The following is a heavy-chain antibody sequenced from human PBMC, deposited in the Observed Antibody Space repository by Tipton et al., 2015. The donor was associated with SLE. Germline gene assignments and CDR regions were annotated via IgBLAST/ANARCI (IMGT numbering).Heavy chain of an antibody. V-gene: IGHV3-23*01. D-gene: IGHD6-19*01. Sequence: SLRLSCVASGFTFGTYALTWVRQAQGKGLEWVSTISSVGTDTFYADSVRGRFIVSRDNSKNALYLHMISLRAEDTAVYYCATETWSSPSFDYWGQGTLVTVFS. J-gene: IGHJ4*02. CDR1: GFTFGTYA. CDR2: ISSVGTDT. CDR3: ATETWSSPSFDY.